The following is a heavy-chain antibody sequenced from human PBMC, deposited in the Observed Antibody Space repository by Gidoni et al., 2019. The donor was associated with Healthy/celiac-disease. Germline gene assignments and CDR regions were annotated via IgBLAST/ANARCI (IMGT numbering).Heavy chain of an antibody. CDR1: GGTFSSYA. CDR3: ARDFGDCSGGSCYSEKINDYGVP. Sequence: QVQLVQSGAEVKKPGSSVKVSCKASGGTFSSYAISWVPQAPGQGLEWMGGIFPIFGTANYAQKCQGRVTITADESTSTAYMELSSLRSEDTAVYYCARDFGDCSGGSCYSEKINDYGVPWGQGTLVTVSS. V-gene: IGHV1-69*01. J-gene: IGHJ5*02. CDR2: IFPIFGTA. D-gene: IGHD2-15*01.